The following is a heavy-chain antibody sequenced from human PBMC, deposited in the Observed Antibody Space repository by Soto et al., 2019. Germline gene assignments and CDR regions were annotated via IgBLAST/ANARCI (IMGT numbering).Heavy chain of an antibody. Sequence: SEPLSLTCSVSGGSISYEYYHWTWKRQSPGKGLEWIGYIHYSGSIIYNPSFKSRVTISVDTSKNQFSLQLSSVTAADTAVYFCAREDDGGDRDYYGLDVWGQGTTVTVSS. CDR2: IHYSGSI. CDR1: GGSISYEYYH. V-gene: IGHV4-30-4*08. D-gene: IGHD2-21*02. J-gene: IGHJ6*02. CDR3: AREDDGGDRDYYGLDV.